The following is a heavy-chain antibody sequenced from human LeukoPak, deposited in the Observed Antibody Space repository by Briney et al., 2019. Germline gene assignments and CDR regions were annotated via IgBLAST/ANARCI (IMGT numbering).Heavy chain of an antibody. CDR3: AREKGNYDMETTYFDY. D-gene: IGHD3-22*01. V-gene: IGHV7-4-1*02. CDR2: INTNTGNP. CDR1: GGTFSSYA. J-gene: IGHJ4*02. Sequence: ASVKVSCKASGGTFSSYAISWVRQAPGQGLEWMGWINTNTGNPTYAQGFTGRFVFSLDTSVSTAYLQISSLKAEDTAVYYCAREKGNYDMETTYFDYWGQGTLVTVSS.